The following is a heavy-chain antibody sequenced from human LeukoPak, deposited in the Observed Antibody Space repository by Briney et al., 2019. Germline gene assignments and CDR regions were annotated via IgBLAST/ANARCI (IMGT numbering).Heavy chain of an antibody. Sequence: GGSLRLSCAASGFTFSSYAMNWVRQAPGKGLDWVSAIGASGAYTFYADSVKGRFTISRDNSRNTLYLQMNSLKAEDTAVYYCAKRPTMTTVTTPSWRVCDSWGQGTLVTVSS. J-gene: IGHJ4*02. D-gene: IGHD4-17*01. V-gene: IGHV3-23*01. CDR3: AKRPTMTTVTTPSWRVCDS. CDR1: GFTFSSYA. CDR2: IGASGAYT.